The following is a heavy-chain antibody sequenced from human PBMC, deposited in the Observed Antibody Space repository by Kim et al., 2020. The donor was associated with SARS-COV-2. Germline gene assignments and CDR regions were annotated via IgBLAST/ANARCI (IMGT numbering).Heavy chain of an antibody. Sequence: SETLSLTCTVSGDSLSSDYWSWNRQPAGKGLEWIGRIYTSGRTNYNPSLQSRVTMSVDMSKNQFSLKLSSVTAADTAAYYCVSALGHWGQGTLVTVSS. CDR2: IYTSGRT. CDR1: GDSLSSDY. D-gene: IGHD3-16*02. J-gene: IGHJ4*02. V-gene: IGHV4-4*07. CDR3: VSALGH.